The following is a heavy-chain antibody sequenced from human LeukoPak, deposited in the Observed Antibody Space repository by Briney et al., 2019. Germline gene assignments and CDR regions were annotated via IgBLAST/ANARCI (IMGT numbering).Heavy chain of an antibody. Sequence: ASVKVSCKASGYTFTGYYMHWVRQAPGQGLEWMGWINPNSGGTNYAQKFQGRVTMTRDTSISTAYMELSRLRSDDSAVFFFKQKTAYEILTGYFSWGQGTLVTVSS. CDR3: KQKTAYEILTGYFS. V-gene: IGHV1-2*02. CDR1: GYTFTGYY. CDR2: INPNSGGT. D-gene: IGHD3-9*01. J-gene: IGHJ4*02.